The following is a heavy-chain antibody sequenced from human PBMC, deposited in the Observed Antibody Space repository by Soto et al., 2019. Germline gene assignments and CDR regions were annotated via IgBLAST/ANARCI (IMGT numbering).Heavy chain of an antibody. CDR3: ARIPKRRGGTAGILY. D-gene: IGHD1-1*01. Sequence: PGESLKISCKGSGYSFTNYWIGWVRQMPGKGLEWVAIIYPSDSETIYGPSFRGQVTISADKSITTAYLQWNSLKASDTAMYYCARIPKRRGGTAGILYWGQGSLVPVSS. V-gene: IGHV5-51*01. CDR2: IYPSDSET. J-gene: IGHJ4*02. CDR1: GYSFTNYW.